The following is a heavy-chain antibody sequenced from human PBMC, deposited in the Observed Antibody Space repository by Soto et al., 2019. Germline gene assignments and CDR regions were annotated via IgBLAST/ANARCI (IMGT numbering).Heavy chain of an antibody. V-gene: IGHV3-49*03. D-gene: IGHD2-21*01. CDR1: GFTVGDYA. CDR2: IRGKDYGETT. J-gene: IGHJ4*02. CDR3: TRDDERWSDCDLGY. Sequence: PGGSLRLSCIASGFTVGDYAMTWFRQAPGKGLEWVGFIRGKDYGETTNYAASVKGRFTISRDDSKNCAYLQMNSLKIEDTAVYYCTRDDERWSDCDLGYWGQGVLVTV.